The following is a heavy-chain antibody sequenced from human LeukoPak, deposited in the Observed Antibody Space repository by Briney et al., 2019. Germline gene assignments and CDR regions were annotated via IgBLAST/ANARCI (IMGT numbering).Heavy chain of an antibody. Sequence: SETLSLTCTVSGGSISSSGYNWDWIRQPPGKGLEWIGNLYDSGSTYYNPSLKSRVTISVDTSKNQFSLKLSSVTAADTAVYYCTIGSSRGYYFDYWGQGTLVTVSS. D-gene: IGHD6-13*01. V-gene: IGHV4-39*07. J-gene: IGHJ4*02. CDR2: LYDSGST. CDR3: TIGSSRGYYFDY. CDR1: GGSISSSGYN.